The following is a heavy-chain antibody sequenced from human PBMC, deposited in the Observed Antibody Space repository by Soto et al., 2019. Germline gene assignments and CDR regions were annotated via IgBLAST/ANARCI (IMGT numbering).Heavy chain of an antibody. D-gene: IGHD3-22*01. CDR3: GRGKAWIYYDSSGYPGDAFDI. V-gene: IGHV3-13*01. CDR2: IGTAGDT. J-gene: IGHJ3*02. CDR1: GFTFSSYD. Sequence: GGSLRLSCAASGFTFSSYDMHWVRQATGKGLEWVSAIGTAGDTYYPGSVKGRFTISRENAKNSLYLQMNSLRAEDTAVYYCGRGKAWIYYDSSGYPGDAFDIWGQGTMVTVSS.